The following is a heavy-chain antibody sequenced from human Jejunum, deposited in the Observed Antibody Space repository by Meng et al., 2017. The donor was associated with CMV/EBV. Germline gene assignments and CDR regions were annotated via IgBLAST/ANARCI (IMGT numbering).Heavy chain of an antibody. CDR3: AREKADCSSFGCSGGYYLDY. Sequence: QRRSPGLGLRTPSRTRILTCTVLRGSISIYYWSWIRQPAGKGLQWMGRIYTSGSTDFNPSLKSRVTMSLDTSKNQFSLKVTSVTAADAAVYYCAREKADCSSFGCSGGYYLDYWGQGTLVTVSS. D-gene: IGHD2-2*01. J-gene: IGHJ4*02. V-gene: IGHV4-4*07. CDR2: IYTSGST. CDR1: RGSISIYY.